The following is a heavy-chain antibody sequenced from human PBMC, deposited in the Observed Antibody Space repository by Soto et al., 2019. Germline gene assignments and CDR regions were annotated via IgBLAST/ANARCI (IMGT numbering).Heavy chain of an antibody. V-gene: IGHV4-61*01. D-gene: IGHD3-3*01. CDR2: IYYSGST. J-gene: IGHJ6*02. CDR1: GGSVSSGSYY. CDR3: ARVSLAHTIFGVVISRYYYGMDV. Sequence: SESLSRTCTVSGGSVSSGSYYWSWIRQPPGKGLEWIGYIYYSGSTNYNPSLKSRVTISVDTSKNQFSLKLSSVTAADTAVYYCARVSLAHTIFGVVISRYYYGMDVWGQGTTVTVSS.